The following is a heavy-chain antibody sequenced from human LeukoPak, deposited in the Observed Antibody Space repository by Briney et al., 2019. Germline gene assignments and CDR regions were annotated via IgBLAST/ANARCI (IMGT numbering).Heavy chain of an antibody. CDR2: ISYDGSNK. V-gene: IGHV3-30*04. D-gene: IGHD1-1*01. CDR3: AKERYEGAWPYFDY. CDR1: GFTFSSYA. Sequence: GGSLRLSCAASGFTFSSYAMHWVRQAPGKGLEWVAVISYDGSNKYYADSVKGRFTISRDNSKNTLYLQMNSLRAEDTAVYYCAKERYEGAWPYFDYWGQGTLVTVSS. J-gene: IGHJ4*02.